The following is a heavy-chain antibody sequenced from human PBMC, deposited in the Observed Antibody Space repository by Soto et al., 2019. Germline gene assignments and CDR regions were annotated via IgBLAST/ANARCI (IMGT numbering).Heavy chain of an antibody. V-gene: IGHV3-30*18. D-gene: IGHD1-1*01. CDR2: ISYDGSNK. CDR1: GVTFSSYG. Sequence: AGGSLRLSWAASGVTFSSYGVHWVRQAPGKGLEWVAVISYDGSNKYYADSVKGRFTISRDNSKNTLYLQMNSLRAEDTAVYYCAKDRTPPTYYYYGMDVWGQGTTVTVSS. CDR3: AKDRTPPTYYYYGMDV. J-gene: IGHJ6*02.